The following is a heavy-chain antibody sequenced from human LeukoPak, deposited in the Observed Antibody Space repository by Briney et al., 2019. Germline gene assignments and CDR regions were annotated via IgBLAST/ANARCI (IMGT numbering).Heavy chain of an antibody. J-gene: IGHJ4*02. V-gene: IGHV4-61*02. D-gene: IGHD3-10*01. CDR3: AAGATGLLLWFGESPEYFDY. CDR1: GGSISSSSYY. Sequence: SETLSLTCTVSGGSISSSSYYWGWIRQPAGKGLEWIGRIYTSGSTNYNPSLKSRVTISVDTSKNQFSLKLSSVTAADTAVYYCAAGATGLLLWFGESPEYFDYWGQGTLVTVSS. CDR2: IYTSGST.